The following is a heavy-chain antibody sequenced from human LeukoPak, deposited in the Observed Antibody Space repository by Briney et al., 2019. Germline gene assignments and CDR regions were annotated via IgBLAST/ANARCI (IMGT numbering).Heavy chain of an antibody. D-gene: IGHD2/OR15-2a*01. CDR2: IYHSGST. V-gene: IGHV4-38-2*02. J-gene: IGHJ4*02. CDR1: TYSISSGYY. Sequence: SETLSLTCTVSTYSISSGYYWGWIRQPPGKGLEWIGSIYHSGSTYYNPSLKSRVTISVDTSKNQFSLKLSSVTAADTAVYYCARVSGRQPYFDYWGQGTLVTVSS. CDR3: ARVSGRQPYFDY.